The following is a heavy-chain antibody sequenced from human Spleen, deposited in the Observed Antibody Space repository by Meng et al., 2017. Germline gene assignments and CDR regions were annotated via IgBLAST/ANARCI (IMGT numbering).Heavy chain of an antibody. CDR3: AKTPLVGWFDP. Sequence: GESLKISCAASGFTFSSSWMDWVRQAPGKGLEWVSAISGSGGSTYYADPVKGRFTTSRDNSKNTLYLQMNSLRAEDTAVYYCAKTPLVGWFDPWGQGTLVTVSS. CDR2: ISGSGGST. J-gene: IGHJ5*02. CDR1: GFTFSSSW. V-gene: IGHV3-23*01.